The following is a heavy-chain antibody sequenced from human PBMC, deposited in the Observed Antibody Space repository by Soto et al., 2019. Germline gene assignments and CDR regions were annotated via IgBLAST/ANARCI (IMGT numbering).Heavy chain of an antibody. D-gene: IGHD6-19*01. CDR1: GFTFSSYG. Sequence: EVQLLESGGGLVQPGGSLRLSCTASGFTFSSYGMNWVRQAPGKGLEWVSATGDGGTYYADSVWGRVTISRDDSKNTLFLQLNTLTAEDTAVYYCARGSSGWGVDYWGQGTLVTVSS. J-gene: IGHJ4*02. CDR2: TGDGGT. CDR3: ARGSSGWGVDY. V-gene: IGHV3-23*01.